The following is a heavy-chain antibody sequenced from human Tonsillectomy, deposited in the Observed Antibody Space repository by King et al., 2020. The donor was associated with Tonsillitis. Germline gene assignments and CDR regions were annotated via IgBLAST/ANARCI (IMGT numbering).Heavy chain of an antibody. CDR2: MYYSGST. CDR3: ARHSSLSGYLLDVFDI. D-gene: IGHD3-9*01. Sequence: LQLQESGPGLVKPSETLSLTCTVSGGSISRSTYYWAWIRQPPGKGLEWIGSMYYSGSTYYNPSLKSRVTISVDTSKNQFSLKLSSVTAADTAVYYCARHSSLSGYLLDVFDIWGQGTMVIVSS. V-gene: IGHV4-39*01. CDR1: GGSISRSTYY. J-gene: IGHJ3*02.